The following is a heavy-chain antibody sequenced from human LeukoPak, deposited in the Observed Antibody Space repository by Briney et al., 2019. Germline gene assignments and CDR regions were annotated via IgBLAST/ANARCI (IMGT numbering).Heavy chain of an antibody. CDR2: IKQDGSEK. D-gene: IGHD2-2*02. CDR3: ARVRSIVPAAIGYYFDY. J-gene: IGHJ4*02. V-gene: IGHV3-7*01. CDR1: GFTFSSYW. Sequence: GGSLRLSCAAFGFTFSSYWMSWVRQAPGKGLEWVANIKQDGSEKYYVDSVKGRFTISRDNAKNSLYLQMNSLRAEDTAVYYCARVRSIVPAAIGYYFDYWGQGTLVTVSS.